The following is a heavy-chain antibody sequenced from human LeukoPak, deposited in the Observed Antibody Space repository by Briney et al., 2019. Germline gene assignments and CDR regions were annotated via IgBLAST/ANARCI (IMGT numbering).Heavy chain of an antibody. V-gene: IGHV3-23*01. J-gene: IGHJ4*02. D-gene: IGHD1-26*01. CDR2: VSGSGGIT. CDR1: GFTFNSYA. CDR3: AKDLDSGSYYGEFDY. Sequence: PGGSLRLSCAASGFTFNSYAMTWVRQAPGKGLEWVSHVSGSGGITYYADSVKGRFTISRDNSKNTLYLQMNSLRAEDTAVYYCAKDLDSGSYYGEFDYWGQGTLVTVSS.